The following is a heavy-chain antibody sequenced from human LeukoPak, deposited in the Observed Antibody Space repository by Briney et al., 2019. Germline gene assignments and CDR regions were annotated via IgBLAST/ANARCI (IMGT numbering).Heavy chain of an antibody. CDR3: ARSRDPSAHFDY. D-gene: IGHD5-24*01. CDR1: GGSISSYY. Sequence: SETLSLTCTVSGGSISSYYWSSIRQPPGKGLEWIGYIYYSGSTNYNPSLKSRVTISVDTSKNQFSLKLSSVTAADTAVYYCARSRDPSAHFDYWGQGTLVTVSS. V-gene: IGHV4-59*08. CDR2: IYYSGST. J-gene: IGHJ4*02.